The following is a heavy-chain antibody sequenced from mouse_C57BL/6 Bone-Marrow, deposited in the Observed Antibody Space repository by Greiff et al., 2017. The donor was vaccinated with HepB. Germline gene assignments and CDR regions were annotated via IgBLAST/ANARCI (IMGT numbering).Heavy chain of an antibody. Sequence: QVQLQQSGTVLARPGASVKMSCKASGYTFTSYWMHWVKQRPGQGLEWIGVIDPSDSYTNYNQKFKGKATLTVDTSSSTAYMQLSSLTSEDSAVYYCAREYDYDYWGQGTTLTVSS. V-gene: IGHV1-59*01. CDR1: GYTFTSYW. D-gene: IGHD2-4*01. CDR3: AREYDYDY. J-gene: IGHJ2*01. CDR2: IDPSDSYT.